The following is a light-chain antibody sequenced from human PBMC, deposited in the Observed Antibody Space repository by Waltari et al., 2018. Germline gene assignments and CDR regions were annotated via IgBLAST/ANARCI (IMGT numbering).Light chain of an antibody. CDR2: EAT. V-gene: IGLV2-14*01. Sequence: QSALTQPASVSGSPGQSVTLSCTGTSSDVGRYIYVSWYQQHPDKAPRLIIYEATKWPTGVSNRFSGAKSGNTASLTISGLQAEDEADYYCSSYTSISTFVFGSGTKVTVL. CDR3: SSYTSISTFV. CDR1: SSDVGRYIY. J-gene: IGLJ1*01.